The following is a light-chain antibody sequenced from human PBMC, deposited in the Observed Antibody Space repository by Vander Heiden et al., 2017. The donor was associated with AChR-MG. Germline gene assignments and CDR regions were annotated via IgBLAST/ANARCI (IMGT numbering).Light chain of an antibody. CDR3: SSYTSSSTEV. J-gene: IGLJ1*01. V-gene: IGLV2-14*03. CDR2: DVT. Sequence: QSALTQPASVSGSPGQSITISCTGTSSYVGGYHYVSWYPLHPGKAPKVVMYDVTNRPSGVSNRFSGSKSGNTASLTISGLQAEDEADDYCSSYTSSSTEVFGTGTKVTVL. CDR1: SSYVGGYHY.